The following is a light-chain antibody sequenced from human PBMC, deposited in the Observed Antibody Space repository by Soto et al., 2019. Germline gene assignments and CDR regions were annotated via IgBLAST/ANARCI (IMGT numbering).Light chain of an antibody. CDR1: QGIRND. CDR3: LQDYNYPRT. J-gene: IGKJ1*01. CDR2: AAS. Sequence: AIQMTQSPSSLSASVGNRVTITCRASQGIRNDLGWYQQKPGRAPKLLIYAASSLQSGVPSRLSGSGSGTDFTLTISSLQPEDFATYYCLQDYNYPRTFGQGTKVEIK. V-gene: IGKV1-6*01.